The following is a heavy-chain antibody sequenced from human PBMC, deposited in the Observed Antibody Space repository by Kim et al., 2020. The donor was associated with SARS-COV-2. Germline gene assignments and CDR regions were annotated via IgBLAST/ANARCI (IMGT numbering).Heavy chain of an antibody. J-gene: IGHJ6*02. Sequence: GGSLRLSCAASGFTFSNAWMSWVRQAPGKGLEWVGRIKSKTDGGTTDYAAPVKGRFTISRDDSKNTLYLQMNSLKTEDTAVYYCTTGTSAAPVINYYYYYGMDVWGQGTTVTVSS. D-gene: IGHD3-10*01. V-gene: IGHV3-15*01. CDR2: IKSKTDGGTT. CDR1: GFTFSNAW. CDR3: TTGTSAAPVINYYYYYGMDV.